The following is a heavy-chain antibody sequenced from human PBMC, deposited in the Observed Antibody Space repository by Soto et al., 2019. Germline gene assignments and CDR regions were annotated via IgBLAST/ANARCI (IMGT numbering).Heavy chain of an antibody. Sequence: PGGSLRLSCAASGFTFSDSTIHWVRQASGKGLEWVGRIRGKANTFATSYAASVKGRFTISRDDSKNTAYLQMNSLRAEDTAIYYCAKGTSTAMLTCNSCGQGTLVTVSS. D-gene: IGHD5-18*01. CDR1: GFTFSDST. J-gene: IGHJ4*02. CDR2: IRGKANTFAT. CDR3: AKGTSTAMLTCNS. V-gene: IGHV3-73*01.